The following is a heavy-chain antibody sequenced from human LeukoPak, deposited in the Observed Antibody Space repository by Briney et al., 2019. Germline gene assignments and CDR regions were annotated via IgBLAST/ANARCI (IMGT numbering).Heavy chain of an antibody. J-gene: IGHJ2*01. CDR1: GYSFTSYW. CDR2: IYPGDSDT. D-gene: IGHD6-19*01. CDR3: ASSVAGTFWYFDL. V-gene: IGHV5-51*01. Sequence: GESLKISCKGSGYSFTSYWIGWVRQMPGKGLEWMGIIYPGDSDTRSSPSFQGQVTISADKSISTAYLQWSSLKASDTAMYYCASSVAGTFWYFDLWGRGTLVTVSS.